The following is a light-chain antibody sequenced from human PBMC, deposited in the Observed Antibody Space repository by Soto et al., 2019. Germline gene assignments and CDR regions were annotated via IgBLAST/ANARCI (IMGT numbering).Light chain of an antibody. Sequence: QAVVTQSPSASASLGASVKLTCTLSSGYSTYAIAWHQQQSEKGPRFLMKINYDGTHSKGDGFFDRFPGSSSGAERHLPIASLQSDDEADYYCQSLGTGIQVFGGGTKLTVL. CDR1: SGYSTYA. J-gene: IGLJ3*02. CDR3: QSLGTGIQV. CDR2: INYDGTH. V-gene: IGLV4-69*01.